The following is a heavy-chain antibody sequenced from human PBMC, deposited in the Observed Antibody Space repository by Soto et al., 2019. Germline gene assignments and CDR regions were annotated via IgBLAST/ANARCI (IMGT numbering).Heavy chain of an antibody. CDR1: GGSFSGYY. CDR3: ASYGGNPNWFDP. V-gene: IGHV4-34*01. CDR2: INHSGST. Sequence: PSETLSLTCAVYGGSFSGYYWSWIRQPPGKGLEWIGEINHSGSTNYNPSLKSRVTISVDTSKNQFSLKLSSVTAADTAVYYCASYGGNPNWFDPWGQGTLVTVSS. J-gene: IGHJ5*02. D-gene: IGHD4-17*01.